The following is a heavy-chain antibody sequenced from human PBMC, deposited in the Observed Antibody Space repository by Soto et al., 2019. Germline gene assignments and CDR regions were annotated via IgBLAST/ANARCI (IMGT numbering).Heavy chain of an antibody. Sequence: PGGSLRLSCAASGFTFSCYAMHWVRQAPGKGLEWVAVISYDGSNKYYADSVKGRFTISRDNSKNTLYLQMNSLRAEDTAVYYCARDQGSGSFYYYYGMDVWGQGTTVTVSS. D-gene: IGHD1-26*01. V-gene: IGHV3-30-3*01. CDR1: GFTFSCYA. CDR3: ARDQGSGSFYYYYGMDV. J-gene: IGHJ6*02. CDR2: ISYDGSNK.